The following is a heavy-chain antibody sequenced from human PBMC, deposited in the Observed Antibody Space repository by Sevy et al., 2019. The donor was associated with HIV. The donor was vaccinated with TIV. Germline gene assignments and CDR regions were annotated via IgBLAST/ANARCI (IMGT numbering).Heavy chain of an antibody. Sequence: ASVKVSCKASGYTFTSYGISWVRQAPGQGLEWMGWISAYNGNTNYAQKLQGRVTMTTDTSTSTAYMELRSLRSDDTAGYYWARDEAITMVRGASKGYYYYYYGMDVWGQGTTVTVSS. D-gene: IGHD3-10*01. V-gene: IGHV1-18*01. CDR3: ARDEAITMVRGASKGYYYYYYGMDV. J-gene: IGHJ6*02. CDR2: ISAYNGNT. CDR1: GYTFTSYG.